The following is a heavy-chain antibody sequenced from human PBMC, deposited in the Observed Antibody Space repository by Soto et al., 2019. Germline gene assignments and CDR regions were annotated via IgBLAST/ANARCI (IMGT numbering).Heavy chain of an antibody. CDR3: ARPYCSGGICYYYFDY. CDR2: IYYDGSNK. V-gene: IGHV3-33*01. CDR1: GFTFSSYA. J-gene: IGHJ4*02. D-gene: IGHD2-15*01. Sequence: QVQLVESGGGVVQPGRSLRLSCAASGFTFSSYAMHWVRQAPGRGLEWVAVIYYDGSNKYYVDSVKGRFTISRDHSKNTLYLQMNSLRAEDTAVYYCARPYCSGGICYYYFDYWCQGTLVTVSS.